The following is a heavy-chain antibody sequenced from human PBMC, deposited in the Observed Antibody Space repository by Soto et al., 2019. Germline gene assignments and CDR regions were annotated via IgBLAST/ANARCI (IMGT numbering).Heavy chain of an antibody. Sequence: QLQLQESGPGLVKPSETLSLTCTVSGGSISSSSYYWGWIRQPPGKGLEWIGSIYYSGSTYYNPSLKSRVTISVDTSKNQFSLKLSSVTAADTAVYYCARRMITFGGVIVSDVDYWGQGTLVTVSS. CDR2: IYYSGST. CDR3: ARRMITFGGVIVSDVDY. CDR1: GGSISSSSYY. D-gene: IGHD3-16*02. J-gene: IGHJ4*02. V-gene: IGHV4-39*01.